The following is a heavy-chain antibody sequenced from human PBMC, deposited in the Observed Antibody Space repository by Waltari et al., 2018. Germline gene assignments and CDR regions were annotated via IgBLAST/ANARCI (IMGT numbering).Heavy chain of an antibody. D-gene: IGHD2-15*01. CDR1: GFTFSSYA. CDR2: INWNGGNT. CDR3: ARDRCGSCYSAFDY. J-gene: IGHJ4*02. Sequence: EVQLLESGGGLVQPGGSLRLSCAASGFTFSSYAMSWVRQAPGKGLEWVSGINWNGGNTGYADSVKGRFTISRDNSKNTLYLQMNSLRAEDTAVYYCARDRCGSCYSAFDYWGQGTLVTVSS. V-gene: IGHV3-23*01.